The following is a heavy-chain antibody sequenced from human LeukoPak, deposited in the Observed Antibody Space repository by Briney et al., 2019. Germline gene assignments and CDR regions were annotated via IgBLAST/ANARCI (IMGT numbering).Heavy chain of an antibody. J-gene: IGHJ3*02. CDR3: AKVVYGSGSYYNPSDAFDI. Sequence: GGSLRLSCAPSGFIFSDYWFHWVRQTPGQGLVWVAAINRDGTGTSHADSVRGRFTVSRDNAKNSLYLQMNSLRAEDTALYYCAKVVYGSGSYYNPSDAFDIWGQGTMVTVSS. CDR2: INRDGTGT. D-gene: IGHD3-10*01. V-gene: IGHV3-74*01. CDR1: GFIFSDYW.